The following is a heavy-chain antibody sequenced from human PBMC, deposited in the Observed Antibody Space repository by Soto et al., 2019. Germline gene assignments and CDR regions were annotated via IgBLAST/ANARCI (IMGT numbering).Heavy chain of an antibody. Sequence: QVQLVQSGAEVKKPGSSVKVSCQASGGTFNNFAFTWVRQAPGQGLEWLGGFMPVFHTTTLAQTFQDRITVTADDFTTTVYMEMTSLRYDDTAVYYCATATISPVSATLYHYGMDVWGQGTTVTVSS. CDR1: GGTFNNFA. J-gene: IGHJ6*02. CDR3: ATATISPVSATLYHYGMDV. CDR2: FMPVFHTT. D-gene: IGHD6-25*01. V-gene: IGHV1-69*01.